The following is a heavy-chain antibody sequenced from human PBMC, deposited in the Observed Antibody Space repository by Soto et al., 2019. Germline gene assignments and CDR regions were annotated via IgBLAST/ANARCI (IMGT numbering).Heavy chain of an antibody. D-gene: IGHD4-17*01. Sequence: QVQLVESGGGLVKPGGSLRLSCAASGFTFSDYYMSWVGQAPGKGLEWVSYITSSASSIYYADSVKGRFTISRDNAKNSPYLQMNSLRAEDTAVYYCARDGSDYGDRYWYFDLWGRGTLVTVSS. V-gene: IGHV3-11*01. J-gene: IGHJ2*01. CDR2: ITSSASSI. CDR3: ARDGSDYGDRYWYFDL. CDR1: GFTFSDYY.